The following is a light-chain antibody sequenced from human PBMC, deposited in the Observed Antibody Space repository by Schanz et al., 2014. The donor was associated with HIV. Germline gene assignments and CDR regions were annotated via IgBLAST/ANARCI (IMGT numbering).Light chain of an antibody. CDR2: AAS. CDR1: QSISSY. CDR3: LQDYSYPLT. J-gene: IGKJ3*01. V-gene: IGKV1-39*01. Sequence: DIQMTQSPSSLSASVGDRVTITCRASQSISSYLNWYQQKPGKAPKLLIYAASSLQSGVPSRFSGSGSGTEFTLTISSLQPEDFATYFCLQDYSYPLTFGPGTTVDIK.